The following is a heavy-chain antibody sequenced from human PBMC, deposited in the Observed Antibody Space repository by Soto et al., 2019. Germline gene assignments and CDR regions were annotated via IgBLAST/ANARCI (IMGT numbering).Heavy chain of an antibody. J-gene: IGHJ5*02. D-gene: IGHD2-15*01. CDR3: ARTRYCSGGSCYSGHWFDP. Sequence: PSETLSLTCTVSGGSISSYYWSWIRQPPGKGLEWIGYIYYSGSTNYNPSLKSRVTISVDTSKNQFSLKLSSVTAADTAVYYCARTRYCSGGSCYSGHWFDPWGQGTLVTVS. CDR2: IYYSGST. CDR1: GGSISSYY. V-gene: IGHV4-59*01.